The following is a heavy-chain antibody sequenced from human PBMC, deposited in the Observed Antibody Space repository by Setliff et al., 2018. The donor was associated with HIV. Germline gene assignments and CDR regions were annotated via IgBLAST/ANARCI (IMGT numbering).Heavy chain of an antibody. CDR1: GFTFTSYW. J-gene: IGHJ6*02. V-gene: IGHV3-7*01. CDR3: TRKLAPGHGMDV. D-gene: IGHD3-3*02. Sequence: HPVGSLRLSCAASGFTFTSYWMIWVRQAPGKGLEWVANINQDGSEKNYVDSVKGRFTISRDNAKNSLYLQMDSLRVEDTTVYYCTRKLAPGHGMDVWGQGTTVTVSS. CDR2: INQDGSEK.